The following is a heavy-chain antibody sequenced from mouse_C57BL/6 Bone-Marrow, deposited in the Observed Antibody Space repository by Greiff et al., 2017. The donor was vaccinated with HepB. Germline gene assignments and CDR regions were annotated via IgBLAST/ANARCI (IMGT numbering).Heavy chain of an antibody. Sequence: QVQLQHPGAELVKPGASVKLSCKASGYTFTSYWMHWVKQRPGQGLEWIGMIHPNSGSTNYNEKFKSKATLTVDKSSSTAYMQLSSLTSEDSAVYYCARPTVVAGAMDYWGQGTSVTVSS. D-gene: IGHD1-1*01. CDR3: ARPTVVAGAMDY. J-gene: IGHJ4*01. V-gene: IGHV1-64*01. CDR2: IHPNSGST. CDR1: GYTFTSYW.